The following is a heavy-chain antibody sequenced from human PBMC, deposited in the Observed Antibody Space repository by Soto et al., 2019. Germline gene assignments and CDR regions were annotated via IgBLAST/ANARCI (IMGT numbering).Heavy chain of an antibody. D-gene: IGHD2-8*02. CDR2: ISGYNGNT. V-gene: IGHV1-18*01. CDR3: AATGGHYFVLYV. Sequence: QVQLLQSGGEVKKPGASVKVSCNSSDHTFTYYGINWVRRAPGQGLEWKGWISGYNGNTKYAQKFHDRVTMSADTSTTTAYMEMRSLTSDVTAVYFCAATGGHYFVLYVWGQGTTVTVSS. CDR1: DHTFTYYG. J-gene: IGHJ6*02.